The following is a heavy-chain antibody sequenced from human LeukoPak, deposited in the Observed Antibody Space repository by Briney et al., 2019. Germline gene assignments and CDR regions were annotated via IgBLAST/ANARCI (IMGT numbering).Heavy chain of an antibody. CDR1: GFTFTSYA. D-gene: IGHD3-3*01. V-gene: IGHV3-23*01. CDR3: AKDRVAIFGVVTTHWFDP. CDR2: ISNSGDNT. J-gene: IGHJ5*02. Sequence: GGSLRLSCAASGFTFTSYAMNWVRQAPGKGLEWVSGISNSGDNTYYADSVKGRFTISRDNSKKTLYLQMKSLRAEDTAVYYCAKDRVAIFGVVTTHWFDPWGQGTLVTVSS.